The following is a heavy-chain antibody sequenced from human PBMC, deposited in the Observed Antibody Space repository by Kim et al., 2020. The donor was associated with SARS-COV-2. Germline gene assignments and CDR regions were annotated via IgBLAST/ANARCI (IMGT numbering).Heavy chain of an antibody. CDR3: SPPLPQYES. Sequence: GGSLRLSCAASGFTFSNYAMSWVRQAPGKGLEWISAITGGGSTAYYADSVKGRFTISRDNSRNTLFLQMTSLRGDDTAIYYCSPPLPQYESWGQGTLVT. D-gene: IGHD3-16*01. V-gene: IGHV3-23*01. CDR1: GFTFSNYA. J-gene: IGHJ4*02. CDR2: ITGGGSTA.